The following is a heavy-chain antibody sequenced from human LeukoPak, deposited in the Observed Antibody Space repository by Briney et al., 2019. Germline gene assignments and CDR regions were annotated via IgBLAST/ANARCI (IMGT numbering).Heavy chain of an antibody. CDR1: GFTFSSYG. Sequence: QPGRSLRLSCAASGFTFSSYGMHWVRQAPGKGLEWVAVIWYDGSNKYYADSVKGRFTISRDNFKNTLYLQMNSLRAEDTAVYYCARDSAGIAVPGPTRGQGTLVTVSS. D-gene: IGHD6-19*01. CDR2: IWYDGSNK. V-gene: IGHV3-33*01. CDR3: ARDSAGIAVPGPT. J-gene: IGHJ4*02.